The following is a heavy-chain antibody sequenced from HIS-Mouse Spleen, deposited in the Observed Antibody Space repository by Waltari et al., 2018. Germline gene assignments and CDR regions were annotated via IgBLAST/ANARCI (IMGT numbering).Heavy chain of an antibody. CDR1: GYTFTGYY. CDR3: ARIYCSSTSCYLFDY. CDR2: INPNSGGT. D-gene: IGHD2-2*01. V-gene: IGHV1-2*02. J-gene: IGHJ4*02. Sequence: QVQLVQSGAEVKKPGASAKVSCKASGYTFTGYYMHWVRQAPGQGLEWMGWINPNSGGTNYAQKFQGRVTMTRDTSISTAYMELSRLRSDDTAVYYCARIYCSSTSCYLFDYWGQGTLVTVSS.